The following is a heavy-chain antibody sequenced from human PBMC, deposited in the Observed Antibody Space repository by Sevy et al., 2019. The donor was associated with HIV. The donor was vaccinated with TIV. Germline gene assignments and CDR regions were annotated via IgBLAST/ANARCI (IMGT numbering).Heavy chain of an antibody. CDR2: IKQDMSEK. CDR3: ARAQQVTMLVVIGGLYFDF. J-gene: IGHJ4*02. D-gene: IGHD3-22*01. CDR1: GFTFSSYW. V-gene: IGHV3-7*01. Sequence: GFPRLSCAASGFTFSSYWMTWVRQAPGKGLEWVANIKQDMSEKYYADSVKGRFTISRDNARNSLYLQMESLRAEDTAVYYCARAQQVTMLVVIGGLYFDFWGQGTLVTVSS.